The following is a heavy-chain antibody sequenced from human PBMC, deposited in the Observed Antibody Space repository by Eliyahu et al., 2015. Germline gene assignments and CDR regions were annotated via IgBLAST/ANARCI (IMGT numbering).Heavy chain of an antibody. J-gene: IGHJ4*02. CDR3: ARLTFHSSGYSVPFDY. Sequence: EVQLVQSGAXVKXPGESLKISCKGSGYSFISYWXAWVRQXPGKGLEWMGIIXPGDSDIRYSPSFQGQVTISADKSINTAYLQWTSLKASDAAMYYCARLTFHSSGYSVPFDYWGQGALVTVSS. V-gene: IGHV5-51*01. CDR2: IXPGDSDI. CDR1: GYSFISYW. D-gene: IGHD3-22*01.